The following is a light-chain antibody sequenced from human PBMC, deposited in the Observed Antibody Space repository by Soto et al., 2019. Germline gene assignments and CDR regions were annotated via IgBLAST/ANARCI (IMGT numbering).Light chain of an antibody. CDR1: QTVTSNY. V-gene: IGKV3-20*01. CDR3: QHYVTSLTT. Sequence: TQSPGTLSFSPGGRSTLSCRASQTVTSNYLAWYQQKPGQAPRLLIFGASIRVTGIPDRFIGSGSGTDFTLTISRLEPEDFAVYYCQHYVTSLTTFGQGTKVDIK. J-gene: IGKJ1*01. CDR2: GAS.